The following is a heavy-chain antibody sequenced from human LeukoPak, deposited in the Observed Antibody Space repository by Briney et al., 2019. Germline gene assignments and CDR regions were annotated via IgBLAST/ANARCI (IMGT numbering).Heavy chain of an antibody. CDR3: ARAGGSYFGHYYYYYMDV. CDR2: IYYSGST. J-gene: IGHJ6*03. Sequence: SETLSLTCTVSGGSISGYYWSWIRQPPGKGLEWIGYIYYSGSTNYNPSLKSRVTISVDTSKNQFSLKLSSVTAADTAVYYCARAGGSYFGHYYYYYMDVWGKGTTVTVSS. CDR1: GGSISGYY. V-gene: IGHV4-59*01. D-gene: IGHD1-26*01.